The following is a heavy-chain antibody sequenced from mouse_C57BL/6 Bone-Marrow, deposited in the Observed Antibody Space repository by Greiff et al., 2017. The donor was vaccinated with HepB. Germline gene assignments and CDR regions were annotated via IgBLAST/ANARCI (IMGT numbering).Heavy chain of an antibody. CDR3: ARSPYYYGSSSFYYFDY. D-gene: IGHD1-1*01. J-gene: IGHJ2*01. CDR1: GYAFTNYL. CDR2: INPGSGGT. Sequence: VKLMESGAELVRPGTSVKVSCKASGYAFTNYLIEWVKQRPGQGLEWIGVINPGSGGTNYNEKFKGKATLTADKSSSTAYMQLSSLTSEDSAVYFCARSPYYYGSSSFYYFDYWGQGTTLTVSS. V-gene: IGHV1-54*01.